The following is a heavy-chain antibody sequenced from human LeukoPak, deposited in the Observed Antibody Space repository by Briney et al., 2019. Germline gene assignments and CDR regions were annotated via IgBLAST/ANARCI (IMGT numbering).Heavy chain of an antibody. CDR3: ARTYAAAGTVFSAGYYYMDV. CDR1: GYSISSGYY. Sequence: SETLSLTCAVSGYSISSGYYWGWIRQPPGKGLEWIGSIYHSGSTYYNPSLKSRVTISVDTSKNQFSLKLSSVTAADTAVYYCARTYAAAGTVFSAGYYYMDVWGKGTTVTVS. V-gene: IGHV4-38-2*01. D-gene: IGHD6-13*01. CDR2: IYHSGST. J-gene: IGHJ6*03.